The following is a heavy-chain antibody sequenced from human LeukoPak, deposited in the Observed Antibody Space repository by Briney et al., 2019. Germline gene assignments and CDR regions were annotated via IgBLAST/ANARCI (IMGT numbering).Heavy chain of an antibody. V-gene: IGHV1-69*05. Sequence: GASVKVSCKASGGTFSSYAISWVRQAPGQGLEWMGRIIPIFGTANYAQKFQGRVTITTDESTSTAYMGLSSLRSEDTAVYYCARAPYYYDSSGYDDYWGQGTLVTVSS. CDR3: ARAPYYYDSSGYDDY. J-gene: IGHJ4*02. D-gene: IGHD3-22*01. CDR2: IIPIFGTA. CDR1: GGTFSSYA.